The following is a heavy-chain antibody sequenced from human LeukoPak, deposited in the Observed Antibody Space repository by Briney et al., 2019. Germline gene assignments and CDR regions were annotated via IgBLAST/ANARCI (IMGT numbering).Heavy chain of an antibody. CDR2: IRSKANSYAT. J-gene: IGHJ4*02. Sequence: GGSLRLSCAASGFTFSSYGMHWVRQASGKGLEWVGRIRSKANSYATAYAASVKGRFTISRDDSKNTAYLQMNSLKTEDTAVYYCTRRDEGVVVVAAKPFDYWGQGTLVTVSS. CDR3: TRRDEGVVVVAAKPFDY. CDR1: GFTFSSYG. V-gene: IGHV3-73*01. D-gene: IGHD2-15*01.